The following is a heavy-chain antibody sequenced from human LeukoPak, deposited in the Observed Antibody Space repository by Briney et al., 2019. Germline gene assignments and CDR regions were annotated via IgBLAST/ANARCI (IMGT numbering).Heavy chain of an antibody. J-gene: IGHJ6*02. CDR1: GYTFTGYY. CDR3: ASCDSSGYSYYYYGMDV. V-gene: IGHV1-2*02. Sequence: GASVTVSCKASGYTFTGYYMHWVRQAPGQGLEWMGWINPNSGGTNYAQKFQGRVTMTRDTSISTAYMELSRLRSDDTAVYYCASCDSSGYSYYYYGMDVWGQGTTVTVSS. D-gene: IGHD3-22*01. CDR2: INPNSGGT.